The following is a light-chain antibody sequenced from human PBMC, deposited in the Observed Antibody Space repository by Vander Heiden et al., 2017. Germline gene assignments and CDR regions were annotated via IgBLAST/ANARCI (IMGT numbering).Light chain of an antibody. V-gene: IGLV4-69*01. CDR2: LKSDGSH. J-gene: IGLJ3*02. CDR1: TGHNSYA. Sequence: LVLTQSPSASASLGAPAKITCTLSTGHNSYAIAWHPQQPEKGPRYLMKLKSDGSHSKGDGIPDRFSGSSSGAGRFLTNTSLQSEDEADYYCQTWGTGIQVFGGGTKLTVL. CDR3: QTWGTGIQV.